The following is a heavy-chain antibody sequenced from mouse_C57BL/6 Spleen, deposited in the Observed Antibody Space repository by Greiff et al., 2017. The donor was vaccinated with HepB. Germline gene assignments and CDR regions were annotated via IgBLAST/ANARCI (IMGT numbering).Heavy chain of an antibody. V-gene: IGHV1-55*01. CDR2: IYPGSGST. D-gene: IGHD2-3*01. Sequence: QVQLQQPGAELVKPGASVKMSCKASGYTFTSYWITWVKQRPGQGLEWIGDIYPGSGSTNYNEKFKSKATLTVDTSSSTAYMQCSNLTSEDSAVYYGASPFYDGYYSHFDYWGQGTTLTVSS. CDR3: ASPFYDGYYSHFDY. J-gene: IGHJ2*01. CDR1: GYTFTSYW.